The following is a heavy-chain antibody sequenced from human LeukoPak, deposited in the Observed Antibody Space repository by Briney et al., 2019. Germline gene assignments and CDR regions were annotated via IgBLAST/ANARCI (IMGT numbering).Heavy chain of an antibody. Sequence: SETLSLTCAVYGGSFSGYYWSWIRQPPGKGLEWIGEINHSGSTNYNPSLKSRVTISVDTSKNQFSLKLSSVTAADTAVYCCARGLTDYYGSGSYYLGFDYWGQGTLVTVSS. D-gene: IGHD3-10*01. V-gene: IGHV4-34*01. CDR3: ARGLTDYYGSGSYYLGFDY. CDR2: INHSGST. CDR1: GGSFSGYY. J-gene: IGHJ4*02.